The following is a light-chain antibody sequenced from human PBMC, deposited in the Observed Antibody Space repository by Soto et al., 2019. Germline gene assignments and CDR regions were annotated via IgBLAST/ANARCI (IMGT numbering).Light chain of an antibody. CDR3: QHYDSSPPT. CDR1: QSVSSNY. V-gene: IGKV3-20*01. J-gene: IGKJ1*01. CDR2: GAS. Sequence: EIVLTQSPGALSLSPGERATLSCRASQSVSSNYLAWYQQKPGQAPRLLIYGASSRATGIPDRFSGSVSGTDFTLTISRLEPEDFAVFFCQHYDSSPPTFGQGTKVEIK.